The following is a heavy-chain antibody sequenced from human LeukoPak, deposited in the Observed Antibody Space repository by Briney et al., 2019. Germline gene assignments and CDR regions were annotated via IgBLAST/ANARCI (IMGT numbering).Heavy chain of an antibody. Sequence: PSEPLSLTCTVSGGSISSSSYYWGWIRQPPGKGLEWIGSIYYSGSTYYNPSLKSRVTISVDTSKNQFSLKLSSVTAADTAVYYCARHGSYYTTWGQGTLVTVSS. V-gene: IGHV4-39*01. J-gene: IGHJ5*02. CDR3: ARHGSYYTT. D-gene: IGHD1-26*01. CDR2: IYYSGST. CDR1: GGSISSSSYY.